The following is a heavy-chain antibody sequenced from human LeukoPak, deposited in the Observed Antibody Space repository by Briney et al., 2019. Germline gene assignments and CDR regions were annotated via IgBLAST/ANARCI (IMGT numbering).Heavy chain of an antibody. Sequence: EGFMTLSCVASGFAFSSYCINWVRHAPCKGLEWVVNIWCDGSKKYYADSVKGRFTISRDNSKKTLYLQMNSLRAEDTAVYYCARDLDGDYVNYYYGMDVWGQGTTVTVSS. D-gene: IGHD4-17*01. J-gene: IGHJ6*02. V-gene: IGHV3-33*01. CDR3: ARDLDGDYVNYYYGMDV. CDR2: IWCDGSKK. CDR1: GFAFSSYC.